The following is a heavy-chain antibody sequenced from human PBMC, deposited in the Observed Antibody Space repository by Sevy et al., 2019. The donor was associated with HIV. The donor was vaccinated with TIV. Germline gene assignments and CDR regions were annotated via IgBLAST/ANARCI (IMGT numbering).Heavy chain of an antibody. V-gene: IGHV3-7*01. CDR3: ARPYRTDPFYYSGSGGYYYPSYFDY. CDR2: IKQDGSEK. Sequence: GGSLRLSCAASGFTFSSYWMSWVRQAPGKGLEWVANIKQDGSEKYYVDSVKGRFTISRDNAKNSLYLQMNSLRAEDTVVYYCARPYRTDPFYYSGSGGYYYPSYFDYWGQGTLVTVSS. J-gene: IGHJ4*02. D-gene: IGHD3-22*01. CDR1: GFTFSSYW.